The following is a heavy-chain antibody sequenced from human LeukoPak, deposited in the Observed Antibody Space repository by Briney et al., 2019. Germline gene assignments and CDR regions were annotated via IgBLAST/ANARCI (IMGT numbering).Heavy chain of an antibody. CDR3: ARGRLLYYFDY. V-gene: IGHV4-59*01. Sequence: SETLSLTCTVSGGSISSYYWSWIRQPPGKGLEWIGYIYYSGSTNYNPSLKSRVTISVDTSKDQFSLKLSSVTAADTAVYYCARGRLLYYFDYWGQGTLVTVSS. J-gene: IGHJ4*02. CDR1: GGSISSYY. CDR2: IYYSGST.